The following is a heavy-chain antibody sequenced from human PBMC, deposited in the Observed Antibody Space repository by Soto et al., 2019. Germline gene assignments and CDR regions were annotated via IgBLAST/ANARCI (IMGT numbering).Heavy chain of an antibody. V-gene: IGHV3-15*05. D-gene: IGHD3-3*01. J-gene: IGHJ1*01. Sequence: GASLRPSCAASGFSFNPVWMSLVRQPPGKGLEWVGRIKSKADGGTADYAAPLKGRVTISRDDSTNTLDLQMNNLKTEDTGVYFCARILQYF. CDR3: ARILQYF. CDR2: IKSKADGGTA. CDR1: GFSFNPVW.